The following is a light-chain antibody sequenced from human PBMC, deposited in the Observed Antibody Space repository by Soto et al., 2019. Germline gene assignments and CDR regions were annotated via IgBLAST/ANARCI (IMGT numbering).Light chain of an antibody. J-gene: IGLJ2*01. CDR1: SSNIGSNY. CDR3: AAWDDSLSAVV. CDR2: RID. Sequence: QSVLTQLPSASGTPGQRVTISCSGSSSNIGSNYVYWYQQFPGSAPKLLIYRIDQRPSGVPDRFSGSKSGTSASLAISGPRSEDEADYYCAAWDDSLSAVVFGGGTKVTVL. V-gene: IGLV1-47*01.